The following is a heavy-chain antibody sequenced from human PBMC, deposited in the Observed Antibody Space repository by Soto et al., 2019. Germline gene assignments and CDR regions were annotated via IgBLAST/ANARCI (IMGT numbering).Heavy chain of an antibody. D-gene: IGHD3-22*01. V-gene: IGHV1-3*01. Sequence: GASAKVSWKASRYIFNTYYLHWVRQDPGQRPEWMGWINAGNSKTYYSEKFEGRVTFTRDTVATTVNMELTSLTSEDTAVYYCAKNPGYYYDSTVYHFDYWGQGTLVTVSS. CDR2: INAGNSKT. J-gene: IGHJ4*02. CDR1: RYIFNTYY. CDR3: AKNPGYYYDSTVYHFDY.